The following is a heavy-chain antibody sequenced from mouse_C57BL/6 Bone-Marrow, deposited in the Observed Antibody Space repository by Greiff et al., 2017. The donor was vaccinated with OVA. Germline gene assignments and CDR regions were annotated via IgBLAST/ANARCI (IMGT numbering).Heavy chain of an antibody. D-gene: IGHD1-1*01. Sequence: VKLMESGAELARPGASVKLSCKASGYTFTSYGISWVKQRTGQGLEWIGEIYPRSGNTYYNEKFKGKATLTADKSSSTAYMELRSLTSEDSAVYFCARSGDYGSSYGAWFAYWGQGTLVTVSA. J-gene: IGHJ3*01. CDR2: IYPRSGNT. CDR1: GYTFTSYG. CDR3: ARSGDYGSSYGAWFAY. V-gene: IGHV1-81*01.